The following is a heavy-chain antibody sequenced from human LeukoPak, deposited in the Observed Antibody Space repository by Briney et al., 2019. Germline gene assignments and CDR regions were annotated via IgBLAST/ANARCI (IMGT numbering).Heavy chain of an antibody. Sequence: GASVKVSCKASGYTFTGYYMHWVRQAPGQGLEWMGWINPNSGGTNYAQKFQGRVTMTRDTSISTAYMELSRLRSDDTAVYYCARESYGSGRNDAFDIWGQGTMVTVSS. CDR2: INPNSGGT. J-gene: IGHJ3*02. V-gene: IGHV1-2*02. CDR1: GYTFTGYY. CDR3: ARESYGSGRNDAFDI. D-gene: IGHD3-10*01.